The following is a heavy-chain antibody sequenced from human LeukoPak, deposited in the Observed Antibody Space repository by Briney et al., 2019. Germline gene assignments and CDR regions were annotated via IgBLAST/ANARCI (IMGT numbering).Heavy chain of an antibody. V-gene: IGHV1-18*01. D-gene: IGHD3-10*01. CDR2: ISAYNGNT. J-gene: IGHJ5*02. CDR3: ARVAGFGELLSNWFDP. Sequence: GASVKVSCKASGYTFTSYGISWVRQAPGQGLEWMGWISAYNGNTNYAQKLQGRVTMTTGTSTSTDYMELRSLRSDDTAVYYCARVAGFGELLSNWFDPWGQGTLVTVSS. CDR1: GYTFTSYG.